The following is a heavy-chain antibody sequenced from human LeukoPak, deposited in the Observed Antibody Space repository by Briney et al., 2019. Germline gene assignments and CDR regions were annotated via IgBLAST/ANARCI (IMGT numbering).Heavy chain of an antibody. J-gene: IGHJ4*02. D-gene: IGHD2-2*01. Sequence: SQTLSLTCTVSGGSGGSVSIGSYYWSWIREPAGKGLEWIGRIHTGGGTKYNPSLKSRLTISRDTSKNQFSLKLTSVTAADTAVYYCARYCSSSSCYSDAFDYWGPGSLVTVSS. CDR1: GGSGGSVSIGSYY. CDR3: ARYCSSSSCYSDAFDY. CDR2: IHTGGGT. V-gene: IGHV4-61*02.